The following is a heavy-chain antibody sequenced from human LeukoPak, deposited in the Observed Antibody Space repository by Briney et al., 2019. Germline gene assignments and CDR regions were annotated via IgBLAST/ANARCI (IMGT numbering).Heavy chain of an antibody. V-gene: IGHV3-23*01. CDR2: ISGSGGST. Sequence: GGSLRLSCAASGFTFSSYAMSWVRQAPGKGLEWASSISGSGGSTYYADSVKGRFTISRDNSKNTLYLQMNSLRAEDTAVYYCLKGSTDSSGYYYAHYYYYMDVWGKGTTVTVSS. D-gene: IGHD3-22*01. CDR3: LKGSTDSSGYYYAHYYYYMDV. CDR1: GFTFSSYA. J-gene: IGHJ6*03.